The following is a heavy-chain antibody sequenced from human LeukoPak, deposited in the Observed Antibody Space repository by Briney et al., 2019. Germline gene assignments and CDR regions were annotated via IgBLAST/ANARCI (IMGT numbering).Heavy chain of an antibody. V-gene: IGHV3-7*01. D-gene: IGHD3-3*01. CDR1: GFTFSLYW. CDR2: IKEDASEK. CDR3: ARLNWNYADY. J-gene: IGHJ4*02. Sequence: PGGSLRLSCTASGFTFSLYWMTWVRQAPEKGLEWVANIKEDASEKDYVDSVKGRFTISRDNGKNSLYLQMNSLRGEGTAVYYCARLNWNYADYWGQGTLVTVSS.